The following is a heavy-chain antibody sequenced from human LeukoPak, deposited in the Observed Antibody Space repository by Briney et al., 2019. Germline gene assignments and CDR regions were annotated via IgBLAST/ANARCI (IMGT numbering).Heavy chain of an antibody. CDR2: MDPSGSQK. V-gene: IGHV3-7*01. CDR3: AIWASGNY. D-gene: IGHD3-10*01. Sequence: GGSLRLSCAASGFTFNRSWLNWVRQAPGRGLEWVANMDPSGSQKRYVDSVKGRFTISKDNPGTSLYLEMNNLRTEDTAIYYCAIWASGNYWGQGTLVTVSS. J-gene: IGHJ4*02. CDR1: GFTFNRSW.